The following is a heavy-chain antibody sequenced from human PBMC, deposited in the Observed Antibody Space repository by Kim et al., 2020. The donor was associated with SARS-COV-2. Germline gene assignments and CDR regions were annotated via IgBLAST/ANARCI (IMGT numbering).Heavy chain of an antibody. D-gene: IGHD3-10*01. CDR3: ARHLSGSGAFYNVGY. J-gene: IGHJ4*02. Sequence: SETLSLTCNVSGVSISGDYWSWIRQTPEKGLQWIASISYAGTLSYNPSLKRRITISVDTSKNQVTLKLSSVTAADTAMYYCARHLSGSGAFYNVGYWGQGPLVTVS. V-gene: IGHV4-59*08. CDR1: GVSISGDY. CDR2: ISYAGTL.